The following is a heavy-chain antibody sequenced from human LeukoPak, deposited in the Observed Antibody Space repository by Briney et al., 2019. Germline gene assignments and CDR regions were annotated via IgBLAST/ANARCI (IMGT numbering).Heavy chain of an antibody. V-gene: IGHV5-51*01. J-gene: IGHJ6*03. CDR1: GYNFPIYW. CDR2: IYPDDSNT. D-gene: IGHD6-13*01. CDR3: ARQGAAGKYYYYYMDV. Sequence: GESLKISCQGSGYNFPIYWIGWVRQMPGQGLEWMGIIYPDDSNTIYGPSFQGQVTISADKSINTAYLEWSSLKASDTAIYYCARQGAAGKYYYYYMDVWGKGATVTVSS.